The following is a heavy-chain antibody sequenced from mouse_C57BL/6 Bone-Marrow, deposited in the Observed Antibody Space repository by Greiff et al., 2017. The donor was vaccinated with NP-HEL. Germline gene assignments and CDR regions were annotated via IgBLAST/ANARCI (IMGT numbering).Heavy chain of an antibody. V-gene: IGHV7-3*01. CDR2: IRNKANGYTT. Sequence: DVMLVESGGGLVQPGGSLSLSCAASGFTFTDYYMSWVSQPPGKALEWLGFIRNKANGYTTEYSASVKGRFTISRDNSQSILYLQMNALRAEDSATYYCARGLLLRPDYWGQGTTLTVSS. J-gene: IGHJ2*01. CDR3: ARGLLLRPDY. D-gene: IGHD1-1*01. CDR1: GFTFTDYY.